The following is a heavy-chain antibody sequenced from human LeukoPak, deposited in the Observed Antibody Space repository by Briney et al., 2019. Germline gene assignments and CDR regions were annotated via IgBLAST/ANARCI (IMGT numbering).Heavy chain of an antibody. CDR1: GFTFSSYW. CDR3: ARAFLRSRPTNNWFDP. CDR2: INSDGSST. Sequence: QPGGSLRLSCAASGFTFSSYWMHWVRQAPGKGLVWVSRINSDGSSTDYADSVKGRFTISRDNAKNALYLQMNSLRAEDTAVYYCARAFLRSRPTNNWFDPWGQGTLVTVSS. V-gene: IGHV3-74*01. D-gene: IGHD6-13*01. J-gene: IGHJ5*02.